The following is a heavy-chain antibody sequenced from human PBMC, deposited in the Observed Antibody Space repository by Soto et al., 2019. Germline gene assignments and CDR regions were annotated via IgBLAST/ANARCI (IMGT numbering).Heavy chain of an antibody. CDR1: GFSLTTSGVG. CDR2: IYWDDDK. CDR3: AHRVLRTVFGLVTTTAIYFDF. V-gene: IGHV2-5*02. Sequence: QIILNESGPTVVRPTETLTLTCRFSGFSLTTSGVGVGWIRQSPGKAPEWLALIYWDDDKRYSASLKRRLTITKDTSKNQVVLTVSDLDPTDTATYYCAHRVLRTVFGLVTTTAIYFDFWGQGTPVAVSS. D-gene: IGHD3-3*01. J-gene: IGHJ4*02.